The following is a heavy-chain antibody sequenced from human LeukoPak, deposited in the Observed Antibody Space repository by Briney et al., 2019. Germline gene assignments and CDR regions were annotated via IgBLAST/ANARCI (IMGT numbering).Heavy chain of an antibody. J-gene: IGHJ6*03. V-gene: IGHV3-21*01. D-gene: IGHD3-22*01. Sequence: GGSLRLSCAASGFTFSSYSMNWVRQAPGKGLEWVSSISSSSSYIYYADSVKGRFTISRDNAKNSLYLQMNSLRAEDTAVYYCARDGALTYYYDSSGYLSVPYYYYYMDVWGKGTTVTVSS. CDR2: ISSSSSYI. CDR1: GFTFSSYS. CDR3: ARDGALTYYYDSSGYLSVPYYYYYMDV.